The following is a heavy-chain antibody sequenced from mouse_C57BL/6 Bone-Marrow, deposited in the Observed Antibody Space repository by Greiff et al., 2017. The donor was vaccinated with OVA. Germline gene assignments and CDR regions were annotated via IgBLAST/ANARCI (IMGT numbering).Heavy chain of an antibody. J-gene: IGHJ2*01. CDR3: AGDRSPTTVVFDY. D-gene: IGHD1-1*01. Sequence: VQLQQSGPGLVKPSQSLFLTCSITGFPITSGYYWIWIRQSPGKPLEWMGYITHSGETFYNPSLQSPISITRETSKNQFFLQLNSVTTEYTARYYCAGDRSPTTVVFDYWGQGTTLTVSS. V-gene: IGHV12-3*01. CDR2: ITHSGET. CDR1: GFPITSGYY.